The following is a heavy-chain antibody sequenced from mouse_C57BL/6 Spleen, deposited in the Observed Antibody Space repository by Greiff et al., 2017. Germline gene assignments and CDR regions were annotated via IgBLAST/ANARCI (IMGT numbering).Heavy chain of an antibody. J-gene: IGHJ1*03. Sequence: EVMLVESGGGLVQPGGSMKLSCAASGFTFSDAWMDWVRQSPEKGLEWVAEIRNKANNHATYYAESVKGRFTISRDDSKSSVYLQMNSLRAEDTGIYYCTRQLRLRAGYWYFDVWGTGTTVTVSS. D-gene: IGHD3-2*02. CDR2: IRNKANNHAT. CDR3: TRQLRLRAGYWYFDV. V-gene: IGHV6-6*01. CDR1: GFTFSDAW.